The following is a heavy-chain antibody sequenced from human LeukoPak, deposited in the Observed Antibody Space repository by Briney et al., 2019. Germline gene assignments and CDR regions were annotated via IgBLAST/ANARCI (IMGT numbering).Heavy chain of an antibody. V-gene: IGHV3-23*01. J-gene: IGHJ6*02. CDR1: GFTFSSYA. CDR3: AKDRGYSYGYETDYYYYVMDV. CDR2: ISGSGGST. Sequence: GGSLRLSCAASGFTFSSYAMSWVRQAPGKGLEWVSAISGSGGSTYYAGSVKGRFTISRDNSKNTLYLQMNSLRAEDTAVYYCAKDRGYSYGYETDYYYYVMDVWGQGTPVTVSS. D-gene: IGHD5-18*01.